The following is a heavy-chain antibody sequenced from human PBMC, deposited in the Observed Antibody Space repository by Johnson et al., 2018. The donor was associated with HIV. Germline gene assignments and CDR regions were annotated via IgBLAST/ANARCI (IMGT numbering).Heavy chain of an antibody. Sequence: MQLVESGGGLVQPGGSLRLSCAVSGFTFSSYCMHWVRQAPGKGLVWVSRINSDGSSTRYADSVKGRFTISRDNAKNTLFLQMSSLKTDDTAVYYCTTAIVIDAFDIWGQGTMVTVSS. CDR2: INSDGSST. D-gene: IGHD3-16*02. CDR1: GFTFSSYC. J-gene: IGHJ3*02. V-gene: IGHV3-74*01. CDR3: TTAIVIDAFDI.